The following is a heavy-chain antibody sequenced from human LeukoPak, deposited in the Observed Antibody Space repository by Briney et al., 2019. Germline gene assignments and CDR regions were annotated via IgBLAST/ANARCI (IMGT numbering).Heavy chain of an antibody. V-gene: IGHV4-34*01. J-gene: IGHJ3*02. CDR3: ARDSSADAFDI. D-gene: IGHD2-15*01. CDR2: LNHSGST. Sequence: KPSETLSLTCAVYGGSFSGYYWSWIRQPPWKWLEWIGELNHSGSTNYNPSLKSRVTISVDTSKNQVSLKLSSVTAADTAVYYCARDSSADAFDIWGQGTMVTVSS. CDR1: GGSFSGYY.